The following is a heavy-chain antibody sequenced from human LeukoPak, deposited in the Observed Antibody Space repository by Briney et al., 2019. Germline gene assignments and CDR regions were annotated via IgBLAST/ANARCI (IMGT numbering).Heavy chain of an antibody. CDR3: ARDWDSRNDYFDP. J-gene: IGHJ4*02. Sequence: GASVKVSCKASGYTFTGYGISWVRQAPGQGLEWMGWTSAHNDDTNYAETLQGRLTMTTDISTSTAYMELTSLRSDDTAVYYCARDWDSRNDYFDPWGQGTLVIVSS. CDR2: TSAHNDDT. CDR1: GYTFTGYG. V-gene: IGHV1-18*01. D-gene: IGHD1-1*01.